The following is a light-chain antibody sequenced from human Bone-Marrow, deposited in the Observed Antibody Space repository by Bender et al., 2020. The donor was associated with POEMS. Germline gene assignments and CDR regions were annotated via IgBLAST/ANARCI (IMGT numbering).Light chain of an antibody. CDR3: AGWDDSLNGRV. J-gene: IGLJ3*02. Sequence: QSALTQPASVSGSPGQSITFSCTGAGSDLGDFDYVSWYQQYPGQVPRLLIYDVNNRPSGVSHRFSGSKSGNTASLTISGLRSEDEADYYCAGWDDSLNGRVFGGGTKLTVL. CDR2: DVN. CDR1: GSDLGDFDY. V-gene: IGLV2-14*03.